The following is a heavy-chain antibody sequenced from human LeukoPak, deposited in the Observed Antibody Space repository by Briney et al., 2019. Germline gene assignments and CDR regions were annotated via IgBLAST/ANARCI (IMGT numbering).Heavy chain of an antibody. J-gene: IGHJ4*02. D-gene: IGHD6-25*01. Sequence: GRSLRLSCAASGFTFGSYGMHWVRQAPGKGLEWVAVIWYDGSNKYYADSVKGRFTISRDNSKNTLYLQMNSLRAEDTAVYYCAREGPAESGDYWGQGTLVTVSS. CDR3: AREGPAESGDY. V-gene: IGHV3-33*01. CDR1: GFTFGSYG. CDR2: IWYDGSNK.